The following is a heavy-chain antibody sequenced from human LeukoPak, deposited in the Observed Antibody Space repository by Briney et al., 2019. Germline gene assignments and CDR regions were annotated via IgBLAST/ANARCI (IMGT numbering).Heavy chain of an antibody. Sequence: PSETLSLTCTVSGGSMRSYYWSWIRQPPGKGLELIGYVYYSGTANYNPSLESRVTILVDTSKNQFSLNLSSVTAADTAVYYCARTKSGWYYSDYGGQGTLVSVSS. D-gene: IGHD6-19*01. CDR1: GGSMRSYY. V-gene: IGHV4-59*08. CDR3: ARTKSGWYYSDY. CDR2: VYYSGTA. J-gene: IGHJ4*02.